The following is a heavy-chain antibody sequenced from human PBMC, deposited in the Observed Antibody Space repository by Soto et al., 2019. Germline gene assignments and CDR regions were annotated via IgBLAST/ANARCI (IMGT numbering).Heavy chain of an antibody. J-gene: IGHJ6*02. Sequence: GESLKISCKGSGYSFTSYWIGWVRQMPGKGLEWMGIIYPGDSDTRYSPSFQGQVTISADKSISTAYLQWSSLKASDTAMYYCARHRGGESSGWYYYYYGMDVWGQGTTVTVSS. CDR2: IYPGDSDT. CDR3: ARHRGGESSGWYYYYYGMDV. D-gene: IGHD6-19*01. CDR1: GYSFTSYW. V-gene: IGHV5-51*01.